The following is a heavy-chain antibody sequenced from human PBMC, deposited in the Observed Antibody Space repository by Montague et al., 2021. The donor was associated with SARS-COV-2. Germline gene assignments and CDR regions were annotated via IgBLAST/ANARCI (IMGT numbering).Heavy chain of an antibody. CDR2: VYQSGTT. V-gene: IGHV4-34*01. CDR1: GGSFSSYY. D-gene: IGHD2-2*01. Sequence: SETLSLTCAISGGSFSSYYWSWIRQPPGKGLEWIGDVYQSGTTIYNPSVKSGVTISEDTSKNQFSLKLSSVTAADTAVYYCARHPLGYCSSTSCYVGWGQGTLVTVSS. CDR3: ARHPLGYCSSTSCYVG. J-gene: IGHJ4*02.